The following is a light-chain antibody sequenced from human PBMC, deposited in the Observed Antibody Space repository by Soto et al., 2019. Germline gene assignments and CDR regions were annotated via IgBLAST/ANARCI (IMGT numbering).Light chain of an antibody. CDR2: WAS. J-gene: IGKJ4*01. V-gene: IGKV4-1*01. Sequence: DIVMTQSPDSLVVSLGERATINCKSSQSVLYSSSNKNYLAWYQQKPGQPPKLLIYWASARESGVPDRFSGSGSGTDFTLTISSLQAEDVAVYYCQQYFRPPLTFGGGSKVEI. CDR1: QSVLYSSSNKNY. CDR3: QQYFRPPLT.